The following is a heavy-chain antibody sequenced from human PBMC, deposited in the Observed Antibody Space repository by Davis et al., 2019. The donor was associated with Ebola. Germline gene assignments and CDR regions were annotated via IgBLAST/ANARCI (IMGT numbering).Heavy chain of an antibody. D-gene: IGHD1-14*01. CDR1: GFTFTSYS. CDR3: ARLYNRGEADP. Sequence: GGSLRLSCEPSGFTFTSYSMNWVRQVPGKGPEWISSITSGGIYTDYAASVAGRFTISRDNAKNLLFLHMDNLTAEDTAIYYCARLYNRGEADPWGQGTLVIVSS. V-gene: IGHV3-21*01. J-gene: IGHJ5*02. CDR2: ITSGGIYT.